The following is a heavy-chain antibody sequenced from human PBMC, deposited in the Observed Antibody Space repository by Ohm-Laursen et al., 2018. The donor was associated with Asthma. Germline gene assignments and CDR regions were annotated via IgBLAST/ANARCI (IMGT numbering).Heavy chain of an antibody. V-gene: IGHV7-4-1*02. CDR3: ARGRTFDP. J-gene: IGHJ5*02. CDR2: INTNTGNP. Sequence: SSVKVSCKASGYTFTTYPLHWVRQAPGRGLEYMGWINTNTGNPTYAQGFTGQFLFSLDTSVTTAYLQISSLKAEDTAFYYCARGRTFDPWGQGTLVTVSS. CDR1: GYTFTTYP.